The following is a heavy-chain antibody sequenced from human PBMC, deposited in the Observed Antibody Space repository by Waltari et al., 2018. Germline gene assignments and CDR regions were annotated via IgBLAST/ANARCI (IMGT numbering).Heavy chain of an antibody. J-gene: IGHJ5*02. V-gene: IGHV4-38-2*02. CDR2: IYHSGST. D-gene: IGHD3-3*01. CDR1: GYSISSGYY. CDR3: ASNPNYYDFWSGQYIYGWLDP. Sequence: QVQLQESGPGLVKPSETLSLTCTVSGYSISSGYYWGWIRQPPGKGLEWIGSIYHSGSTYYNPSLKSRVTISVDTSKNQFSLKLSSVTAADTAVYYCASNPNYYDFWSGQYIYGWLDPWGQGTLVTVSS.